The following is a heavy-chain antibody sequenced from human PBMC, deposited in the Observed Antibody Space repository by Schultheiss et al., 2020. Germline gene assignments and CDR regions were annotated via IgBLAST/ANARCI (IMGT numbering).Heavy chain of an antibody. J-gene: IGHJ6*02. CDR3: TTDSSNSRYYYYYGMDV. CDR1: GFTFSTYA. Sequence: GGSLRLSCAASGFTFSTYAMNWVRQAPGKGLEWVGRIKSKTDGGTTDYAAPVKGRFTISRDDSKNTLYLQMNSLKTEDTAVYYCTTDSSNSRYYYYYGMDVWGQGTTVTVAS. D-gene: IGHD4-11*01. V-gene: IGHV3-15*01. CDR2: IKSKTDGGTT.